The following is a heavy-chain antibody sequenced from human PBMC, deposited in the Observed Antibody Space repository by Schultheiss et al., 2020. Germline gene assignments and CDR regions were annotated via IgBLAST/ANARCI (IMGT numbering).Heavy chain of an antibody. CDR2: IRSSSSYI. CDR3: ARDRGYSSSSLPPFDY. J-gene: IGHJ4*02. D-gene: IGHD6-6*01. V-gene: IGHV3-21*01. CDR1: GFTFSSYS. Sequence: GGSLRLSCAASGFTFSSYSMNWVRQAPGKGLEWVSSIRSSSSYIYYADSVKGRFTISRDNAKNSLYLQMNSLRAEDTAVYYCARDRGYSSSSLPPFDYWGQGTLVTVSS.